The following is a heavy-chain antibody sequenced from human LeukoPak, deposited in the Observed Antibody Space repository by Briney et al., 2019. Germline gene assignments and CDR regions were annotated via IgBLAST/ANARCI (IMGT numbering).Heavy chain of an antibody. D-gene: IGHD6-19*01. V-gene: IGHV1-8*03. Sequence: ASVKVSCKASGYTFTTYDINWVRQAPGQGLEWMGWMNPNSGYTGYAQKLQGRVTITRDTSISTAYMELSSLRSEDTAVYYCARVAGSIDYWGLGTLVTVSS. CDR1: GYTFTTYD. CDR3: ARVAGSIDY. CDR2: MNPNSGYT. J-gene: IGHJ4*02.